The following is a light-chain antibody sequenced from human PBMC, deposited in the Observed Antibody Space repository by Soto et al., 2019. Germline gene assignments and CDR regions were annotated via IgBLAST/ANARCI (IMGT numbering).Light chain of an antibody. Sequence: EILLTQSPGTLSLSPGDSATLSCRASQRIRSTYLAWYQQKPGQAPRLLIYDASSWATGMPDRFSGSGSGTDFYLTISRLEPEDFAVYYCQQYDGSPLYTFGQGTKVEIK. J-gene: IGKJ2*01. CDR3: QQYDGSPLYT. CDR2: DAS. CDR1: QRIRSTY. V-gene: IGKV3-20*01.